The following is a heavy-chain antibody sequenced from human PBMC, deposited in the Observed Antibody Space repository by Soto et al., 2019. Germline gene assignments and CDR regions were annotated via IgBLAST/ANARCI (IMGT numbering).Heavy chain of an antibody. V-gene: IGHV3-66*01. CDR3: ARDRDYSGIDY. Sequence: PSETLSLTCTVSGGSISSYYWSWVRQATGKGLEWVSVVYSAGSTYYADSVRGRFTISRDNSKNTLYLQMNSLRAEDTAVYYCARDRDYSGIDYWGQGTLVTVSS. J-gene: IGHJ4*02. CDR1: GGSISSYY. CDR2: VYSAGST. D-gene: IGHD4-4*01.